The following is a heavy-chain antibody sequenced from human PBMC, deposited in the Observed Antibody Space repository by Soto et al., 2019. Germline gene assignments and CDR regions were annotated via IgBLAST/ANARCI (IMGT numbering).Heavy chain of an antibody. CDR1: GFTFSDYY. D-gene: IGHD6-13*01. V-gene: IGHV3-11*05. CDR2: ISSSTSHT. J-gene: IGHJ4*02. CDR3: ARGRGAAADYFDF. Sequence: SLRLSCAVSGFTFSDYYMTWIRQAPGKGLEWVSYISSSTSHTNYADSVKGRFTISRDNAKNSLFLQMNSMRAEDTAVYYCARGRGAAADYFDFCGQRSQVTVSS.